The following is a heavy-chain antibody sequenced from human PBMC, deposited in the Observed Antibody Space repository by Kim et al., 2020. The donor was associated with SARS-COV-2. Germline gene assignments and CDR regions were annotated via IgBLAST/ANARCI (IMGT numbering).Heavy chain of an antibody. D-gene: IGHD3-22*01. V-gene: IGHV1-8*01. Sequence: ASVKVSCKASGYIFTSYDFSWVRQATGQGLEWMGWMNPNSGATVYAQKFQGRVTMTRDTSISTAYMELSGLTSEDTAVYYCARGGDYSDGNFFRASSDFWGQGTLVTVSS. CDR1: GYIFTSYD. CDR2: MNPNSGAT. J-gene: IGHJ4*02. CDR3: ARGGDYSDGNFFRASSDF.